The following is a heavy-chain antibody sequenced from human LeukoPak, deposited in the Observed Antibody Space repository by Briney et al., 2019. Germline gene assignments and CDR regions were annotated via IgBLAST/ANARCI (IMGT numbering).Heavy chain of an antibody. J-gene: IGHJ4*02. CDR2: ISAYNGDT. D-gene: IGHD5-12*01. Sequence: EASVKVSCKASGYTFTRYSISWVRQAPGQGLEWMGWISAYNGDTKYEQKLQGRVTMTTDTSTSTAYMELRSLRSDDTAVYYCARDHGGYETEYYFDYWGQGTLVTVSS. CDR1: GYTFTRYS. CDR3: ARDHGGYETEYYFDY. V-gene: IGHV1-18*01.